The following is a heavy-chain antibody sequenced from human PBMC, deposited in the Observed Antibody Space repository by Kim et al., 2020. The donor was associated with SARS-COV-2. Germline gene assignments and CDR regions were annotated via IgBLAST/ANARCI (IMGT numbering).Heavy chain of an antibody. CDR3: AKGFGNFGVVYYYGMDV. CDR1: GFTFSSYG. V-gene: IGHV3-30*18. J-gene: IGHJ6*02. Sequence: GGSLRLSCAASGFTFSSYGMHWVRQAPGKGLEWVAVISYDGSNKYYADSVKGRFTISRDNSKNTLYLQMNSLRAEDTAVYYCAKGFGNFGVVYYYGMDVWGQGTTVTVSS. CDR2: ISYDGSNK. D-gene: IGHD3-3*01.